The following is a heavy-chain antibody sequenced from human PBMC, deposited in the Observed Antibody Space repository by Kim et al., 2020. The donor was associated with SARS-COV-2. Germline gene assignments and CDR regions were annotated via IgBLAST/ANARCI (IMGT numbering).Heavy chain of an antibody. J-gene: IGHJ4*02. CDR3: ARPDSGYDPGFDS. V-gene: IGHV1-3*01. Sequence: YSRKLRGRATSARDTSASTAYMELSRLRSEDSAVYYCARPDSGYDPGFDSWGQGTLVTVSS. D-gene: IGHD5-12*01.